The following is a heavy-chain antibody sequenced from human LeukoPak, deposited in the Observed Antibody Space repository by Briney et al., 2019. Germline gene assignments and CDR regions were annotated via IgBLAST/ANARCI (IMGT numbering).Heavy chain of an antibody. CDR1: GFTFDDYA. CDR3: AKAASGSYQSDSFDI. V-gene: IGHV3-9*01. J-gene: IGHJ3*02. D-gene: IGHD1-26*01. CDR2: ISWNSGSI. Sequence: PGGSLRLSCAASGFTFDDYAMHWVRQAPGKGLEWVSGISWNSGSIGYADSVKGRFTISRDNAKNSLYLQMNSLRAEDTALYYCAKAASGSYQSDSFDIWGQGTMVTVSS.